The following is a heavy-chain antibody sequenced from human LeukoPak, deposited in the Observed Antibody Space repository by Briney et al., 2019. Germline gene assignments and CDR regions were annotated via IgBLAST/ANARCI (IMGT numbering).Heavy chain of an antibody. D-gene: IGHD3-10*01. CDR2: INHSGST. V-gene: IGHV4-34*01. Sequence: PSETLSLTCAVYGGSFSGYYWSWIRQPPGKGLEWIGEINHSGSTNYNPSLKSRVTISVDTSKNQFSLKLSSVTAADTAVYYCARGNRLLWFGELLSPPYYFDYWGQGTLVTVSS. CDR3: ARGNRLLWFGELLSPPYYFDY. J-gene: IGHJ4*02. CDR1: GGSFSGYY.